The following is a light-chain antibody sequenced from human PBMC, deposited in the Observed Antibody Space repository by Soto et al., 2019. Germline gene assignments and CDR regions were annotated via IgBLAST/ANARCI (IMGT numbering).Light chain of an antibody. Sequence: QSALTQPASVSGSPGQSITISCTGTSSDVGGNKYVSWYPHYPGKAPKLMICDVSNRPSGVSNRFPGSKSGNTASLTISGLQAEDEADYYCSAFTGTTYVFGTGTKLTVL. CDR2: DVS. CDR1: SSDVGGNKY. CDR3: SAFTGTTYV. V-gene: IGLV2-14*03. J-gene: IGLJ1*01.